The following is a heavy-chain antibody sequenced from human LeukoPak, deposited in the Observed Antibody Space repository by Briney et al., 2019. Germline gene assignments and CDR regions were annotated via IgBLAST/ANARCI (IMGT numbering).Heavy chain of an antibody. D-gene: IGHD3-9*01. J-gene: IGHJ4*02. V-gene: IGHV3-74*01. Sequence: GGSLRLSCAASGFTFTNYAMTWVRQAPGKGLVWVSRINSDGSSTSYADSVKGRFTISRDNAKNTLYLQMNSLRAEDTAVYYCAREENVLRYFDWLGHIDYWGQGTLVTVSS. CDR3: AREENVLRYFDWLGHIDY. CDR1: GFTFTNYA. CDR2: INSDGSST.